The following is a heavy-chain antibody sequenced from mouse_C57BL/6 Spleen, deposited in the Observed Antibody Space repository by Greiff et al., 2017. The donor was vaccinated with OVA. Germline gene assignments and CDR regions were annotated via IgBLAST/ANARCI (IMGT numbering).Heavy chain of an antibody. CDR1: GYTFTSYW. V-gene: IGHV1-61*01. J-gene: IGHJ3*01. D-gene: IGHD1-1*02. Sequence: QVQLQQPGTELVKPGASVKLSCKASGYTFTSYWMDWVKQRPGQGLEWIGNIYPSDSETHYNQKFKDKATLTVDKSSSTAYMQHSSLTSEDSAVYYCASGGYGPWFAYWGQGTLVTVSA. CDR3: ASGGYGPWFAY. CDR2: IYPSDSET.